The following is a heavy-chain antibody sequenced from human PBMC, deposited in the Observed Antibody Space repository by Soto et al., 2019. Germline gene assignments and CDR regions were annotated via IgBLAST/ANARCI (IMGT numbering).Heavy chain of an antibody. D-gene: IGHD2-2*02. V-gene: IGHV3-30-3*01. J-gene: IGHJ6*02. CDR1: GFTFSSYA. CDR3: ARDHCSSTSCYSGYYYYYYGMDV. Sequence: PGGSLRLSCAASGFTFSSYAMHWVRQAPGKGLEWVAVISYDGSNKYYADSVKGRFTISRDNSKNTLYLQMNSLRAEDTAVYYCARDHCSSTSCYSGYYYYYYGMDVWGQGTTVTVSS. CDR2: ISYDGSNK.